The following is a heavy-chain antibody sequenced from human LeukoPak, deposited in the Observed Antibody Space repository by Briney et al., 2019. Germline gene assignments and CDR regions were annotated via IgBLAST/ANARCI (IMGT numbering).Heavy chain of an antibody. CDR1: GFTFSNYE. J-gene: IGHJ6*02. Sequence: GGSLRLSCAASGFTFSNYEMNWVRQAPGKGLEWISYISSSGSTIYYADSVKGRFTISRDNAKSSLYLQMNSLRVEDTAVYYCARASAPPSFYYYYGMDVWGQGTTVTVSS. CDR3: ARASAPPSFYYYYGMDV. V-gene: IGHV3-48*03. CDR2: ISSSGSTI.